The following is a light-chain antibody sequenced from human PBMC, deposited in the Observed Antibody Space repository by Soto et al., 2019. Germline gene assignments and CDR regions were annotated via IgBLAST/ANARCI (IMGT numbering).Light chain of an antibody. Sequence: LTQPPSASGSPGQSVTITCSGTSSDVGEENYVSWYQQHPGKVPKLILYEVSKRPSGVPDRFSGSRSGNTASLTVSGLQAEDEADYYCSSFAGSPVVFGGGTKVTVL. CDR3: SSFAGSPVV. V-gene: IGLV2-8*01. CDR1: SSDVGEENY. CDR2: EVS. J-gene: IGLJ2*01.